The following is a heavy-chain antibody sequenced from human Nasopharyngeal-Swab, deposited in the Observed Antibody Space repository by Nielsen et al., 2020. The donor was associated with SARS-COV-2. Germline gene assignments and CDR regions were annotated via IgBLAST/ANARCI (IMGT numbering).Heavy chain of an antibody. CDR1: GGSISSSNW. J-gene: IGHJ6*02. CDR3: ARDLGLAAAASYYYYGMDV. D-gene: IGHD6-13*01. V-gene: IGHV4-4*02. CDR2: IYHSGST. Sequence: SETLSLTCAVSGGSISSSNWWSWVRQPPGKGLEWIGEIYHSGSTNYNPSLKSRVTISVDKSKNQFSLKLSSVTAADTAVYYCARDLGLAAAASYYYYGMDVWGQGTTVTVSS.